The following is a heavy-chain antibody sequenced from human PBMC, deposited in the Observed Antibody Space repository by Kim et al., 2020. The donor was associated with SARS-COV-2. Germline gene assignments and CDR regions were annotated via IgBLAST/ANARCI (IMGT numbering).Heavy chain of an antibody. J-gene: IGHJ4*02. Sequence: NPSLKSRVTISVDTSKNQFSLKLSSVTAADTAVYYCARVGRSSSWYQFDYWGQGTLVTVSS. CDR3: ARVGRSSSWYQFDY. V-gene: IGHV4-59*01. D-gene: IGHD6-13*01.